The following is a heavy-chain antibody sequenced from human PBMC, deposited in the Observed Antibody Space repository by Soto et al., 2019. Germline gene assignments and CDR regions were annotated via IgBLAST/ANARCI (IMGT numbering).Heavy chain of an antibody. J-gene: IGHJ6*02. D-gene: IGHD3-3*01. CDR3: ARDHTIFGVVITIGDYYGMDV. CDR1: GYTFTSYY. CDR2: INPSGGST. Sequence: QVQLVQSGAEVKKPGASVKVSCKASGYTFTSYYMHWVRQAPGQGLEWMGIINPSGGSTSYAQKFQGRVTMTRDTSTSTVYLGLSSLRSEDTAVDYCARDHTIFGVVITIGDYYGMDVWGPGTTVTVSS. V-gene: IGHV1-46*01.